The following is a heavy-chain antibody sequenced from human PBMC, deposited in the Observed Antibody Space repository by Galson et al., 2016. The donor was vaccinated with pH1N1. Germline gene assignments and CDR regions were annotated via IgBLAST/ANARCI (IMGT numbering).Heavy chain of an antibody. V-gene: IGHV1-46*03. CDR1: GYTFTRYY. J-gene: IGHJ3*01. D-gene: IGHD1-26*01. Sequence: SVKVSCKASGYTFTRYYMHWVRQAPGQGLEWVGIIYPRDGGAVYAQRLQGRVTLTRDTSTSTVYMELTSPRPDDTAVYYCAAPHSPRHDFDFWGQGTMVTVSS. CDR3: AAPHSPRHDFDF. CDR2: IYPRDGGA.